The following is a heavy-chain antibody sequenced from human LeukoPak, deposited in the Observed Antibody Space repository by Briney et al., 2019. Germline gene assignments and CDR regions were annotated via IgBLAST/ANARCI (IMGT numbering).Heavy chain of an antibody. CDR3: ASVPRDAFDI. CDR2: ISWNSGSI. CDR1: GFTFDDYA. J-gene: IGHJ3*02. V-gene: IGHV3-9*01. Sequence: GGSLRLSCAASGFTFDDYAMHWVRQAPGKGLEWVSGISWNSGSIGYADSVKGRFTTSRDNAKNSLYLQMNSLRAEDTALYYCASVPRDAFDIWGQGTMVTVSS.